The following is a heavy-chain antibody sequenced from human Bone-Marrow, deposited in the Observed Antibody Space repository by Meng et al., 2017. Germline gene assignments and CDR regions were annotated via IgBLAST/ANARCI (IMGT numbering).Heavy chain of an antibody. V-gene: IGHV3-43D*03. CDR3: AKDINPHYGGYFAY. J-gene: IGHJ4*02. CDR2: ISGDGGST. CDR1: GFTFDDYA. Sequence: GGSLRLSCAASGFTFDDYAMHWVRRAPGKGLEWVSLISGDGGSTYYADSVKGRFTISRDNGKNSLYLQMNSPRAEDTALYYCAKDINPHYGGYFAYWGQGTLVTVSS. D-gene: IGHD4-17*01.